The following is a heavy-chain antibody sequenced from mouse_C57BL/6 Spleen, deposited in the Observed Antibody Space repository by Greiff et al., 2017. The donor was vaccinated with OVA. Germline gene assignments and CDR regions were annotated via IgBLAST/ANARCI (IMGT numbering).Heavy chain of an antibody. D-gene: IGHD2-2*01. CDR2: IDPEDGET. Sequence: VQLKQSGAELVKPGASVKLSCTASGFNIKDYYMHWVKQRTEQGLEWIGRIDPEDGETKYAPKFQGKAPLPAATSSNTAYLQLSSLTSEDAAVYYCAREVTTLFDYWGQGTTLTVSS. CDR1: GFNIKDYY. CDR3: AREVTTLFDY. J-gene: IGHJ2*01. V-gene: IGHV14-2*01.